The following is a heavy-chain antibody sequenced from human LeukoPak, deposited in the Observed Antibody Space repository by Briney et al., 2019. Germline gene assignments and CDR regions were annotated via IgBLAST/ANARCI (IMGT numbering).Heavy chain of an antibody. CDR1: GGPITSNSHY. V-gene: IGHV4-39*01. D-gene: IGHD3-22*01. J-gene: IGHJ4*02. CDR3: ARQPHYYDTSAYYPSHFDY. CDR2: ISYSGDT. Sequence: SETLSLTCTVSGGPITSNSHYWGWIRQPPGKGLEWIGSISYSGDTHYNPSLKSRVTLSVDTSKSQFSLNLSSLTAADTAVFYCARQPHYYDTSAYYPSHFDYWGLGTLVTVTS.